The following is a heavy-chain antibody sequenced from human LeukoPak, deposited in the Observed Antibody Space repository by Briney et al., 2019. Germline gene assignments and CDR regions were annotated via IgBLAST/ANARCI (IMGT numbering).Heavy chain of an antibody. Sequence: SETLSLTCTVSGDSTSNDHWSWVRQSPGKGLEWIGHIYYAGSMKYNPTLESRVTISVDTSSKRFSLKLTSVSAADTAVYYCSRAGTGFNIPGAYWGQGTLVTVSS. J-gene: IGHJ4*02. CDR3: SRAGTGFNIPGAY. D-gene: IGHD1-14*01. V-gene: IGHV4-59*01. CDR1: GDSTSNDH. CDR2: IYYAGSM.